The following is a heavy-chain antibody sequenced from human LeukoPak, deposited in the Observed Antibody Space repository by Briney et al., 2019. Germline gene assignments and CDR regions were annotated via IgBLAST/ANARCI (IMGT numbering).Heavy chain of an antibody. CDR1: GFSVSGNY. J-gene: IGHJ5*02. CDR2: HYSGGDT. Sequence: GGSLRLSCAATGFSVSGNYMTWVRQATGKGLECVSVHYSGGDTYYADFVKGRFTISRHDSKKTLYLQMNRLRLDDTAVYYCAGDQGAGVGWLDPGGKGTLVTVSS. V-gene: IGHV3-53*04. D-gene: IGHD1-26*01. CDR3: AGDQGAGVGWLDP.